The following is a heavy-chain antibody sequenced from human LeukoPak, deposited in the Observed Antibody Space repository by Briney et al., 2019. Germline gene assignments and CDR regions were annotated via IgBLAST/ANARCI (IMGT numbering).Heavy chain of an antibody. J-gene: IGHJ4*02. CDR1: GGSISSSSYY. D-gene: IGHD5-24*01. CDR3: ATLRDGYEFDY. Sequence: SETLSLTCAVSGGSISSSSYYWGWIRQPPGKGLEWIGYIYNGGSTNYNPSLKSRVTISVDTSKNQFSLKLTSVTAADTAVYYCATLRDGYEFDYWGQGTLVTVSS. CDR2: IYNGGST. V-gene: IGHV4-61*05.